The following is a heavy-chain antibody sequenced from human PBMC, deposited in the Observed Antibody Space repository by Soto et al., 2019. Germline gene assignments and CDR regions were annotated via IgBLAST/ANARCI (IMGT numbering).Heavy chain of an antibody. D-gene: IGHD1-1*01. CDR3: ARRLGSLPTANLDL. CDR1: GFPFGDYY. Sequence: RLSCEASGFPFGDYYMRWIRQSPERGLEWLSFLSSSSSFTKYADSVRGRFTISRDNAKNALYLQMNSLRAEDTAVYYCARRLGSLPTANLDLWGRGTLVTSPQ. V-gene: IGHV3-11*06. CDR2: LSSSSSFT. J-gene: IGHJ2*01.